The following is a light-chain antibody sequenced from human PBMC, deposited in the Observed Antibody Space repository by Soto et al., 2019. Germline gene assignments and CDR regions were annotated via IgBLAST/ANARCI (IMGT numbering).Light chain of an antibody. CDR2: GAS. CDR3: QQYSSAPLT. Sequence: EIVITHAATTLSFCPWEIVTLSCRASQIILSNLAWYQQKPGQAPRLLIYGASSRATGIPDRFSASGSGTDFTLTISRLEPEDFAVYYCQQYSSAPLTFGQGTKVDIK. J-gene: IGKJ1*01. V-gene: IGKV3-20*01. CDR1: QIILSN.